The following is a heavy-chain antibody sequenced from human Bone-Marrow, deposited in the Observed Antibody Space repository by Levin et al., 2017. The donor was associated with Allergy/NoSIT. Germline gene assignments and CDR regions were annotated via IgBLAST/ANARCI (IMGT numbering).Heavy chain of an antibody. V-gene: IGHV3-15*01. CDR1: GFTFTNAW. CDR2: VKEGGTA. D-gene: IGHD3-16*01. CDR3: TTDRSHGAYSSALTV. J-gene: IGHJ3*01. Sequence: PGGSLRLSCAGSGFTFTNAWMNWVRQAPGKGLEWVGRVKEGGTADYSVPVKDRFIMSRDDLESMVYLQMNNLQAEDTAVYYCTTDRSHGAYSSALTVWGQGTLVTVSS.